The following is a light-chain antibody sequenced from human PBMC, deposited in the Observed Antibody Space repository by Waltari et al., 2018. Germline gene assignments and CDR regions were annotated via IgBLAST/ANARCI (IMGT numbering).Light chain of an antibody. CDR2: WAS. CDR1: QTLFYSSNNKNY. V-gene: IGKV4-1*01. Sequence: DIVMTQSPDSLAVSLGERAPINCKSSQTLFYSSNNKNYLAWYQLKPGQPPKLLIFWASTRESGVPDRFSGSGSETDFTLTIDTLQAEDVAVYYCQQYYTTPTFGQGTKVEIK. J-gene: IGKJ1*01. CDR3: QQYYTTPT.